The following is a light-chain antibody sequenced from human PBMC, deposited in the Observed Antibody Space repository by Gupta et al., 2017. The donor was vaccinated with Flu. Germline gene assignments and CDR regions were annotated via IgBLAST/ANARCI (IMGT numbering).Light chain of an antibody. J-gene: IGLJ1*01. CDR2: TDN. V-gene: IGLV1-44*01. Sequence: SNIGRNSGDWYQQLPGAAPKLLIFTDNLRPSGVPDRFSGSKSGTAASLVISGLQSEDEGDYYCASWEDTLRGLYVFGSGTAVTVL. CDR1: SNIGRNS. CDR3: ASWEDTLRGLYV.